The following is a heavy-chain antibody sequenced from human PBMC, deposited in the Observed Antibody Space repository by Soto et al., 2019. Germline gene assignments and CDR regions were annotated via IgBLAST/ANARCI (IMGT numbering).Heavy chain of an antibody. CDR2: ISGRGGSI. V-gene: IGHV3-23*01. Sequence: PGGXLRLSCAASGLTFSSYAMSWVRQAPGKGLEWVSGISGRGGSIYYADSVKGRFTISRDNSKNTVYLQMNSLRAEDTAVYYCAKCSGSTYYKNWFAPWGQGTQVTVSS. J-gene: IGHJ5*02. CDR3: AKCSGSTYYKNWFAP. CDR1: GLTFSSYA. D-gene: IGHD2-2*01.